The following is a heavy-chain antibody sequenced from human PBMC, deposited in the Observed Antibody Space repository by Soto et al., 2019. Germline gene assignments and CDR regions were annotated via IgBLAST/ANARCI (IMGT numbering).Heavy chain of an antibody. CDR1: GFTFSSYG. Sequence: GGSLRLSCAASGFTFSSYGMHWVRQAPGKGLEWVAVISYDGSNKYYADSVKGRFTISRDNSKNTLYLQMNSLRAEDTAVYYCAKGLTLGVRGRYYYMDVWGKGTTVTVSS. V-gene: IGHV3-30*18. CDR3: AKGLTLGVRGRYYYMDV. J-gene: IGHJ6*03. D-gene: IGHD3-10*01. CDR2: ISYDGSNK.